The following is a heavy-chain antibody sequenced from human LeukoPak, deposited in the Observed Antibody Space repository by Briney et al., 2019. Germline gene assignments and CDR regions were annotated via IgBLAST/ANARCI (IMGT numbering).Heavy chain of an antibody. CDR3: ARYDYGSGLGRGPGGMDV. CDR2: IYYSGNT. D-gene: IGHD3-10*01. Sequence: NPSETLSLTCSVSGASISSGDFYCSWIRQPPGKGLEWIGNIYYSGNTYYNPSLKSRTTMSVDTSKNQCYLKLSSVTAADTALYYCARYDYGSGLGRGPGGMDVWGQGTTVTVSS. V-gene: IGHV4-30-4*01. CDR1: GASISSGDFY. J-gene: IGHJ6*02.